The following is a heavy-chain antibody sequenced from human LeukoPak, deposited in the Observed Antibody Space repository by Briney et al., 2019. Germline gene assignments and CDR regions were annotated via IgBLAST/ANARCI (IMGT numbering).Heavy chain of an antibody. V-gene: IGHV3-30*04. J-gene: IGHJ4*02. CDR1: GFNFYNYD. CDR3: VRDRLSRAYCGHDCYSAAFDY. Sequence: GGSLRLSCAASGFNFYNYDIQWVRQAPGKGLEWLATISRDGKREFYTDSLKGRSTISRDNSRNTRYLQMNSLRPEDTAVYYCVRDRLSRAYCGHDCYSAAFDYWGQGTLVTVSS. D-gene: IGHD2-21*02. CDR2: ISRDGKRE.